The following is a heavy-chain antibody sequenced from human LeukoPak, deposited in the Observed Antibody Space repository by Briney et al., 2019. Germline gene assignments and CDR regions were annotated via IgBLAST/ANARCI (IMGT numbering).Heavy chain of an antibody. CDR2: IYTSGST. CDR3: ARGPLAYCGGDCYSPLFAYYYGMDV. D-gene: IGHD2-21*02. V-gene: IGHV4-4*09. CDR1: GGSISSYY. J-gene: IGHJ6*02. Sequence: SETLSLTCSVSGGSISSYYWSWIRQPPGKGLEWIGYIYTSGSTNYNPSLKSRVTISVDTSKNQFSLKLSSVTAADTAVYYCARGPLAYCGGDCYSPLFAYYYGMDVWGQGTTVTVSS.